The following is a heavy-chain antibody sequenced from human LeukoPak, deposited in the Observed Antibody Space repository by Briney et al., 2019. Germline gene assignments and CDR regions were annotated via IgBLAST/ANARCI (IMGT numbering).Heavy chain of an antibody. D-gene: IGHD2-21*02. CDR2: IYYSGST. J-gene: IGHJ6*03. CDR1: GGSISSYY. Sequence: SETLSLTCAVYGGSISSYYWSWIRQPPGKGLEWIGYIYYSGSTNYNPSLKSRVTISVDTSKNQFSLKLSSVTAADTAVYYCARDQGGTAGQTYYYMDVWGKGTTVTVSS. V-gene: IGHV4-59*01. CDR3: ARDQGGTAGQTYYYMDV.